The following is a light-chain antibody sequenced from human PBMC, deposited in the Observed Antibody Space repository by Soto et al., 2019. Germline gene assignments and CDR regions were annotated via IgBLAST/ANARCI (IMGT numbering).Light chain of an antibody. CDR3: QQHNNWPPIT. CDR2: GAS. Sequence: EIVLTQSPGTLSLSPGERATLSCRASQSVSSSYLAWYQQKPGQAPRLLIYGASSRATGIPDRFSGSGSGTEFTLTISSLQSEDCAVYYCQQHNNWPPITFGQGTRLEIK. V-gene: IGKV3-20*01. J-gene: IGKJ5*01. CDR1: QSVSSSY.